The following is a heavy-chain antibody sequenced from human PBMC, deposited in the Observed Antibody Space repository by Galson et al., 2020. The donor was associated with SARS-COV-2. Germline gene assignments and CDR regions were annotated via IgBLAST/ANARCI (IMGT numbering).Heavy chain of an antibody. V-gene: IGHV4-39*07. CDR3: VQLALSYYAMDV. J-gene: IGHJ6*02. CDR1: GGSFSSSSYY. CDR2: INYSGSTY. D-gene: IGHD3-10*01. Sequence: SETLSLTCSVSGGSFSSSSYYWGWLRQPPGKGLEWIGSINYSGSTYYYNPSLKSRVTISVDTSKSQFSLKLSSVTAADTAVYYCVQLALSYYAMDVWGQGTTVTVSS.